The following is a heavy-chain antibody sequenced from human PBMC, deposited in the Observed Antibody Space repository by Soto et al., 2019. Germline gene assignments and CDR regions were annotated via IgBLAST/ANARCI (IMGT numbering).Heavy chain of an antibody. CDR3: ADAAATGNFDY. Sequence: QVQLVQSGAEVKKPGSSVKVSCKASGGTFSSYAISWVRQAPGQRLEWMGGIIPIIGTANYAQKFQGRVTITADESTSTDYMELSSLRSEDTAVYYCADAAATGNFDYWGQGTLVTVSS. D-gene: IGHD2-15*01. CDR1: GGTFSSYA. V-gene: IGHV1-69*01. J-gene: IGHJ4*02. CDR2: IIPIIGTA.